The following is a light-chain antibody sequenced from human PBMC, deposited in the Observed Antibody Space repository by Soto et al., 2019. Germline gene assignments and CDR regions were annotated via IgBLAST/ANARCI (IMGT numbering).Light chain of an antibody. CDR1: QSVSSN. V-gene: IGKV3-15*01. J-gene: IGKJ1*01. Sequence: EIVMTQSPATLSVSPGERATLSCRASQSVSSNLAWYQQKPGQAPRHLIYGASTRATGIPARFSGSGSGTEFTLTISSLQSEDFAVYNCQQYNNWPQTFGQGTKVEIK. CDR3: QQYNNWPQT. CDR2: GAS.